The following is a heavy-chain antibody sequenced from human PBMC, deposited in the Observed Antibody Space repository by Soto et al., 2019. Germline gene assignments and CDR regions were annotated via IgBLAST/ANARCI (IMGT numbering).Heavy chain of an antibody. V-gene: IGHV6-1*01. CDR1: GDSVSGDSAA. CDR3: AGTTSHHWLYMDV. Sequence: QVQLQESGPGLVKPSQTLSVSCAISGDSVSGDSAAWNWVRLSPSRGLEWLARTYYRSRWYNDYAVSLRSRITVNADTSKNQFSLQLTSVTPEDKAIYFCAGTTSHHWLYMDVWGRGTTVTVSS. J-gene: IGHJ6*03. D-gene: IGHD1-1*01. CDR2: TYYRSRWYN.